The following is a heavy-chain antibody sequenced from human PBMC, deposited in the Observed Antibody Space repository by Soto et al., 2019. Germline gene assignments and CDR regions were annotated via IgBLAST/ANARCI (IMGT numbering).Heavy chain of an antibody. J-gene: IGHJ6*02. V-gene: IGHV3-64D*08. Sequence: PGGSLRLSCSASGFTFSSYAMHWVRQAXGKGLEYVSAISSNEGRTYYADGVKGRVTISRDNSKNTLYLQMSSLRAEDTAVYYCVKDPYGSGFFSSFYYGMDVSGQGTTVTVSS. CDR2: ISSNEGRT. CDR3: VKDPYGSGFFSSFYYGMDV. D-gene: IGHD3-10*01. CDR1: GFTFSSYA.